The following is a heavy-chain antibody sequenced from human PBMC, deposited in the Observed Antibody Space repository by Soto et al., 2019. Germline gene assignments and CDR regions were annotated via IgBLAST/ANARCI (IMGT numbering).Heavy chain of an antibody. Sequence: GGSLRLSCAASGFTFSSYGMHWVRQAPGKGLEWVAVISYDGSNKYYADSVKGRFTISRDNSKNTLYLQMNSLRAEDTAVYYCAKDYYDSGQEIDYWGQGTLVTVSS. V-gene: IGHV3-30*18. J-gene: IGHJ4*02. D-gene: IGHD3-22*01. CDR2: ISYDGSNK. CDR1: GFTFSSYG. CDR3: AKDYYDSGQEIDY.